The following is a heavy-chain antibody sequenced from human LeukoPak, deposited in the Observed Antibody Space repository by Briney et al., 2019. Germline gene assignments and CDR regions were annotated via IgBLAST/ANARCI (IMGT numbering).Heavy chain of an antibody. CDR2: IRYDGNNK. V-gene: IGHV3-30*02. J-gene: IGHJ4*02. CDR3: AKDSAKKYDDY. Sequence: PGGSLRLSCAASGFTFSTYGMHWARQAPGKGLEWVAFIRYDGNNKFYADSVKGRFTISRENSKNTLYLQMNSLRAEDTAVYYCAKDSAKKYDDYWGQGTLVTVSS. CDR1: GFTFSTYG. D-gene: IGHD2/OR15-2a*01.